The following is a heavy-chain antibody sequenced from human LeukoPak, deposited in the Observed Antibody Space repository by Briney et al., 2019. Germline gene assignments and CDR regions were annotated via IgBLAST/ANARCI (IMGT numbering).Heavy chain of an antibody. V-gene: IGHV3-53*01. D-gene: IGHD3-3*01. CDR3: ARGPYYDFWGGYSHLDY. J-gene: IGHJ4*02. Sequence: GGSLRLSCAASGFTVSSNYMSWVRQAPGKGLEWVSVIYSGGSTYYADSVKGRFTISRDNSKNTLYLQMNSLRAEDTAVYYCARGPYYDFWGGYSHLDYWGQGTLVTVSS. CDR1: GFTVSSNY. CDR2: IYSGGST.